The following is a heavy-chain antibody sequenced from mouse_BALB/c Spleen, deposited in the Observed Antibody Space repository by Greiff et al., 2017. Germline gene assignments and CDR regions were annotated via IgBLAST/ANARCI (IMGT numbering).Heavy chain of an antibody. J-gene: IGHJ3*01. CDR3: ARGYSNGSSYGGFAY. Sequence: QVQLQQSGPELVRPGESVKISCKASGYTFTDYAMHWVKQSHAKSLEWIGVISIYYDNTNYNQKFKGKATMTVDKSSSTAYMELSRLTSEESAVYYCARGYSNGSSYGGFAYWGQGTLVTVSA. V-gene: IGHV1-67*01. CDR1: GYTFTDYA. CDR2: ISIYYDNT. D-gene: IGHD1-1*01.